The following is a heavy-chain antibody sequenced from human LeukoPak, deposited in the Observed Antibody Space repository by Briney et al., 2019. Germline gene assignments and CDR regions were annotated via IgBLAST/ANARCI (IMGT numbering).Heavy chain of an antibody. Sequence: GGSLRLSCAASGFTFSSYSMNWVRQAPGKGLEWVSSISSSSYIYYADSVKGRFTISRDNAKNSLYLQMNSLRAEDTAVYYCARGSARRKNAFDIWGQGTMVTVSS. J-gene: IGHJ3*02. V-gene: IGHV3-21*01. CDR1: GFTFSSYS. CDR3: ARGSARRKNAFDI. CDR2: ISSSSYI.